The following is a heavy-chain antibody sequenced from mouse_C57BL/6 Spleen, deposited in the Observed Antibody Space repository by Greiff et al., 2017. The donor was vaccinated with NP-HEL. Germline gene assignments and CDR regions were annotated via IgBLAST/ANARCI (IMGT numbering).Heavy chain of an antibody. Sequence: VQLQQSGPELVKPGASVKISCKASGYAFSSSWMNWVKQRPGQGLEWIGRIYPGDGDTNYNGKFKGKATLTADKSSSTAYMQLSSLTSEDSAVYVCARDDSFYFDYWGQGTTLTVSS. D-gene: IGHD2-13*01. V-gene: IGHV1-82*01. CDR2: IYPGDGDT. CDR3: ARDDSFYFDY. CDR1: GYAFSSSW. J-gene: IGHJ2*01.